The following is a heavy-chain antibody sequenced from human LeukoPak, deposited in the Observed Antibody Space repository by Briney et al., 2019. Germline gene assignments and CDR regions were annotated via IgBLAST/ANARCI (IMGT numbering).Heavy chain of an antibody. V-gene: IGHV1-69*13. Sequence: SVKVSCKASGGTFSSYAISWVRQAPGQGLEWMGGIIPIFGTANYAQKFQGRVTITADESTSTAYMELSSLRSEDTAVYYCARSRVPAAHRFDYWGQGTLVTVSS. CDR1: GGTFSSYA. CDR3: ARSRVPAAHRFDY. D-gene: IGHD2-2*01. J-gene: IGHJ4*02. CDR2: IIPIFGTA.